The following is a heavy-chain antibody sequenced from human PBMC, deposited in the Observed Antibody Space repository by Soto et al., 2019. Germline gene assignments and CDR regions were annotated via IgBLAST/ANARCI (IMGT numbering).Heavy chain of an antibody. CDR3: ARVVSPGDYGLIGYYFDY. V-gene: IGHV4-31*03. Sequence: QVQLQESGPGLVKPSQTLSLTCTVSGGSISSGGYYWSWIRQHPGKGLEWIGYIYYSGSTYYNPSLKSRVTISVDTSKNQFALKLSSVTAADTAVYYCARVVSPGDYGLIGYYFDYWGQGTLVTVSS. CDR1: GGSISSGGYY. D-gene: IGHD4-17*01. CDR2: IYYSGST. J-gene: IGHJ4*02.